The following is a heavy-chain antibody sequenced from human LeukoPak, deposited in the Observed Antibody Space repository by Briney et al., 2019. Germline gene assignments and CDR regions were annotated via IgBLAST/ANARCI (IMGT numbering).Heavy chain of an antibody. Sequence: GGSLRLSCAASGFTFSSYAMSWVRQAPGKGLEWVSAISGSGGSTYCADSVKGRFTISRDNSKNTLYLQMNSLRAEDTAVYYCAKICGYDYALFDYWGQGTLVTVSS. J-gene: IGHJ4*02. CDR1: GFTFSSYA. D-gene: IGHD5-12*01. CDR2: ISGSGGST. V-gene: IGHV3-23*01. CDR3: AKICGYDYALFDY.